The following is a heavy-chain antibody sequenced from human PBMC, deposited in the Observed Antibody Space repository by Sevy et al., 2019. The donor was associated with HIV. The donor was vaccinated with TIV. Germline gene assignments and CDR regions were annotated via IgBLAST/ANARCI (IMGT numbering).Heavy chain of an antibody. V-gene: IGHV3-23*01. D-gene: IGHD6-13*01. CDR1: GFRFSLYA. J-gene: IGHJ4*02. CDR2: TSGGGGST. Sequence: GGSLRLSCVASGFRFSLYAMSWVRQAPGKGLEWVSDTSGGGGSTYYADSVKGRFTISRDTSKNTLSLQMTSLRAEDTAVYYCAKEGTWYGRDYFDYWGQGTLVTVSS. CDR3: AKEGTWYGRDYFDY.